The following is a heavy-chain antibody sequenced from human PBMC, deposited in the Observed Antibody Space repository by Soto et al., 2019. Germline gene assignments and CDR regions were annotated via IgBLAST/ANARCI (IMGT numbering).Heavy chain of an antibody. CDR3: AKDPYVASSPVGIAAAGRIEKTNGFDP. V-gene: IGHV1-46*01. Sequence: ASVKVSCKASGYNFTTYYVHWVRQAPGHGLEWMGIIDLSGGSTNYAQKFQGRVTMTRETSTSTVYMELSSLRSEDTAVYYCAKDPYVASSPVGIAAAGRIEKTNGFDPWGQGTLVTVSS. D-gene: IGHD6-13*01. CDR1: GYNFTTYY. CDR2: IDLSGGST. J-gene: IGHJ5*02.